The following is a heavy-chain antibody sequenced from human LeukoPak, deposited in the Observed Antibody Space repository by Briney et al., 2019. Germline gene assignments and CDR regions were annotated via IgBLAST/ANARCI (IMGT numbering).Heavy chain of an antibody. CDR3: ARENGCSAGSSYWFDP. CDR1: GGSISSGGYS. J-gene: IGHJ5*02. D-gene: IGHD2-15*01. CDR2: IYYSGST. V-gene: IGHV4-39*07. Sequence: PSQTLSLTCAVSGGSISSGGYSWSWIRQPPGKGLEWIGSIYYSGSTYYNPSLKSRVTISVDTSKNQFSLKLTSVTAADTAVYYYARENGCSAGSSYWFDPWGQGTLVTVCS.